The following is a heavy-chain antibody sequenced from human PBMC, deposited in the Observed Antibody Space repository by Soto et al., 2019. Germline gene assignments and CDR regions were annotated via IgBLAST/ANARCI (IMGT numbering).Heavy chain of an antibody. CDR2: IKSKTDGGTT. V-gene: IGHV3-15*07. Sequence: GGSLRLSCAASGFTFSNAWMNWVRQAPGKGLEWVGRIKSKTDGGTTDYAAPVKGRFTISRDDSKNTLYLQMNSLKTEDTAVYYCTTDPRVYSSSSQIIYYYYGMDVWGQGTTVNVSS. J-gene: IGHJ6*02. D-gene: IGHD6-6*01. CDR3: TTDPRVYSSSSQIIYYYYGMDV. CDR1: GFTFSNAW.